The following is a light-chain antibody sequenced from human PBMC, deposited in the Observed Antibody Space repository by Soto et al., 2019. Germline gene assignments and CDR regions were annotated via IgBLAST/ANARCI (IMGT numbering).Light chain of an antibody. Sequence: ETVLTQSPCTLSLSPGERATLSCRASQSVNGNYLAWYQQKPGQAPRLLIYGTSSRATGIPDRFSGSGSGTDFTLTISRLEPEDFAVYYCQQCGSLPGTFGQGTKVEIK. V-gene: IGKV3-20*01. CDR2: GTS. CDR3: QQCGSLPGT. CDR1: QSVNGNY. J-gene: IGKJ1*01.